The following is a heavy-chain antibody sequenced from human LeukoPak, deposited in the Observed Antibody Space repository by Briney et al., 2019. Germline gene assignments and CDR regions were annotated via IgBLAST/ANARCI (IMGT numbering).Heavy chain of an antibody. CDR2: IKEDGSDK. D-gene: IGHD1/OR15-1a*01. V-gene: IGHV3-7*05. CDR1: GFTFSGSW. Sequence: GGSLRLSCAASGFTFSGSWMTWVRQAPGKGLEWVAHIKEDGSDKYYVDSVTGRFTISRDNTKNSLYLQMSSLRAADTAVYYCATWNSDWEFAYWGQGTLVSVSS. CDR3: ATWNSDWEFAY. J-gene: IGHJ4*02.